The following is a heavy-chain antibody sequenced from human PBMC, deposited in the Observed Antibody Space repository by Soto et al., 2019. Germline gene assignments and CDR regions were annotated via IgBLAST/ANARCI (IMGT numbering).Heavy chain of an antibody. D-gene: IGHD2-15*01. CDR3: ARSAGRAYCSGGSCYRIYYYYYMDV. J-gene: IGHJ6*03. CDR2: IYPGDSDT. CDR1: GYSFTSYW. Sequence: GESLKISCKGSGYSFTSYWIGWVRQMPGKGLEWMGIIYPGDSDTRYSPSFQGQVTISADKSISTAYLQWSSLKASDTAMYYCARSAGRAYCSGGSCYRIYYYYYMDVWGKGTTVTVSS. V-gene: IGHV5-51*01.